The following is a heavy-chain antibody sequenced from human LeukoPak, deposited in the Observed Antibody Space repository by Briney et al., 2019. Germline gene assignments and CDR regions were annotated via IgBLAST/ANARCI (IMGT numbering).Heavy chain of an antibody. J-gene: IGHJ4*02. CDR2: ISSSSSYI. D-gene: IGHD3-22*01. V-gene: IGHV3-21*01. CDR1: GFTFSSYS. CDR3: ARGTGYYDSSVDY. Sequence: GGSLRLSCAASGFTFSSYSMNWVRQAPGKGLEWVSSISSSSSYIYYADSVKGRFTISRDNAKNSLYLQMNSLRAEDMAVYYCARGTGYYDSSVDYWGQGTLVTVSS.